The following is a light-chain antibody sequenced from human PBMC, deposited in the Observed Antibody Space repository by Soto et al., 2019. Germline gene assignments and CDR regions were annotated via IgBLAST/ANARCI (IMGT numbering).Light chain of an antibody. CDR2: TNS. CDR3: STWDDSLNGYV. V-gene: IGLV1-44*01. CDR1: GSNIGSNS. Sequence: QTVVTQAPSASGTPGQRIIISCSGSGSNIGSNSVTWYQQLPRTAPQLLIYTNSQRPSGVPARFSGSKSGTTASLAISGRQSGDEADYYCSTWDDSLNGYVFGTGTKLTVL. J-gene: IGLJ1*01.